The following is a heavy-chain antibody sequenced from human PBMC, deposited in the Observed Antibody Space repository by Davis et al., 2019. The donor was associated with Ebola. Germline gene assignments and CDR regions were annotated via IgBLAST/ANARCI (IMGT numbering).Heavy chain of an antibody. CDR1: GFTVSSNY. CDR3: ARGYYYDSSDY. D-gene: IGHD3-22*01. J-gene: IGHJ4*02. CDR2: IYSGGST. Sequence: GGSLRLSCAASGFTVSSNYMSWVRQAPGKGLEWVSVIYSGGSTYYADSVKGRFIISRHNSKNTLYLQMNSLRAEDTAVYYCARGYYYDSSDYWGQGTLVTVSS. V-gene: IGHV3-53*04.